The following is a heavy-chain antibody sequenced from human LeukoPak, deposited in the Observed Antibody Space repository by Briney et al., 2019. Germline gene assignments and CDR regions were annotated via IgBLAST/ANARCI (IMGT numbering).Heavy chain of an antibody. Sequence: GGSLRLSCAASGFAFSDYYMSWIRQAPGKGLEGVSYISSSGSTIYYADSVKGRFTISRDNAKNSLYLQMNSLRAEDTAVYYCARIPSYYYGSGMPYYFDYWGQGTLVTVSP. V-gene: IGHV3-11*01. CDR2: ISSSGSTI. D-gene: IGHD3-10*01. CDR3: ARIPSYYYGSGMPYYFDY. J-gene: IGHJ4*02. CDR1: GFAFSDYY.